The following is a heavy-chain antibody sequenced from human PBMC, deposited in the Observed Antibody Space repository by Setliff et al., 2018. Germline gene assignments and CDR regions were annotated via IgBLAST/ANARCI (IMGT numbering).Heavy chain of an antibody. D-gene: IGHD5-12*01. J-gene: IGHJ4*02. CDR3: ARGGHSGYRSSFFNF. CDR1: GLTFSNYW. Sequence: GGSLRLSCVDSGLTFSNYWMSWVRQAPGKGLEWVANIKHDGREIHYVDSVKGRFTISRDNTKNSLYLQMNSLRADDTAVYYCARGGHSGYRSSFFNFWGQGTLVTVSS. CDR2: IKHDGREI. V-gene: IGHV3-7*03.